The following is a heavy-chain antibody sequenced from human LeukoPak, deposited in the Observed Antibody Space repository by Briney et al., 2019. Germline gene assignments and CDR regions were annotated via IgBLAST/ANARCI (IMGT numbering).Heavy chain of an antibody. CDR2: IIPIFGTA. V-gene: IGHV1-69*13. CDR3: AKGLPYSGYDYWFDP. Sequence: SVKVSCKASGGTFSSYAISWVRQAPGQGLEWMGGIIPIFGTANYAQKFQGRVTITADESTSTAYMELSSLRAEDTAVYYCAKGLPYSGYDYWFDPWGQGTLVTVSS. J-gene: IGHJ5*02. D-gene: IGHD5-12*01. CDR1: GGTFSSYA.